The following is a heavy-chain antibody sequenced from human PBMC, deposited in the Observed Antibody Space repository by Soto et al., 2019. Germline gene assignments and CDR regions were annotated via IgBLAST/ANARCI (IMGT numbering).Heavy chain of an antibody. J-gene: IGHJ4*02. CDR1: GFTFSSYA. D-gene: IGHD4-17*01. CDR3: AKRSRYCDYEDY. V-gene: IGHV3-23*01. Sequence: EVQLLESGGGLVQPGGSLRLSCAASGFTFSSYAMSWVRQAPGKGLEWVSAVSGSGGSTYYADSMKGRFTISRDNSKNTLHLQMNSLRAEDEAVYYCAKRSRYCDYEDYWGQVTLVTVSS. CDR2: VSGSGGST.